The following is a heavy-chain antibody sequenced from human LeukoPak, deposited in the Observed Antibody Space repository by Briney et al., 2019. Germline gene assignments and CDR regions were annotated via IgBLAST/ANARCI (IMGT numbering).Heavy chain of an antibody. CDR2: IKQDGSEK. Sequence: GGSLRLSCAASGFTFSSYWMSWVRQAPGKGLEWVANIKQDGSEKYYVDSVKGRFTISRDNAKNSLYLQMNSLRAEDTAVYYSARGRGWELRGFKYFDYWGQGTLVTVSS. D-gene: IGHD1-26*01. J-gene: IGHJ4*02. CDR1: GFTFSSYW. CDR3: ARGRGWELRGFKYFDY. V-gene: IGHV3-7*01.